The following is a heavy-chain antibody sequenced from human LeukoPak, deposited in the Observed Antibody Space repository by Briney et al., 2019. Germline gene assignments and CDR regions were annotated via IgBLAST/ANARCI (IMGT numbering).Heavy chain of an antibody. D-gene: IGHD2-8*01. CDR2: YIAVGAP. CDR3: ARKQCRTINCPVDY. Sequence: PSEPCPSPALSQVAPSVLTTGAGSGSPPGRDWSGSGVYIAVGAPTTTPSLTSRVTMSVDTSKNQFSVNLSSVTAADTAVYYCARKQCRTINCPVDYWGQGTLVTVSS. V-gene: IGHV4-4*07. J-gene: IGHJ4*02. CDR1: VAPSVLTT.